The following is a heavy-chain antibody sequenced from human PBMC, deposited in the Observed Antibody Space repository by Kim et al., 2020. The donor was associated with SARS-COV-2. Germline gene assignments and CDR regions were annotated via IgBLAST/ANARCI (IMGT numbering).Heavy chain of an antibody. CDR1: GLTFSSYG. CDR3: AKGQGDYDFWSGYYTYYYYGMDV. J-gene: IGHJ6*02. V-gene: IGHV3-30*18. CDR2: ISYDGSNK. D-gene: IGHD3-3*01. Sequence: GGSLRLSCAASGLTFSSYGMHWVRQAPGKGLEWVAVISYDGSNKYYADSVKGRFTISRDNSKNTLYLQMNSLRAEDTAVYYCAKGQGDYDFWSGYYTYYYYGMDVWGQGTTVTVSS.